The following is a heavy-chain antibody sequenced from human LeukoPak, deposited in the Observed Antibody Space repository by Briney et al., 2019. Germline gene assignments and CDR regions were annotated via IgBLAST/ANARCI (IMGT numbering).Heavy chain of an antibody. CDR1: GGSISRYY. CDR2: IYTSGST. J-gene: IGHJ4*02. Sequence: SETLSLTCTVPGGSISRYYWSWIRQPAGKGLEWIGRIYTSGSTNYNPSLKSRVTMSVDTSKNQFLLKLSSVTAADTAVYYCARTSGWFNYFDYWGQGTLVTVSS. V-gene: IGHV4-4*07. CDR3: ARTSGWFNYFDY. D-gene: IGHD6-19*01.